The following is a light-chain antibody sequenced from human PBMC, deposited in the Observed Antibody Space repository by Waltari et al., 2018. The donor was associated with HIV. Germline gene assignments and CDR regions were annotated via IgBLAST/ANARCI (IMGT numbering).Light chain of an antibody. CDR3: STWDDSLNGVL. CDR1: ISTAGATT. J-gene: IGLJ2*01. Sequence: QPVLTQPPSASRTPGQRFAMSCPQRISTAGATTVHWFQQSRGPACKLLIYINNRRPSGVPIRYSGSKSSSSASLAISGLQSEYEADYYCSTWDDSLNGVLFGGGTKLTVL. CDR2: INN. V-gene: IGLV1-44*01.